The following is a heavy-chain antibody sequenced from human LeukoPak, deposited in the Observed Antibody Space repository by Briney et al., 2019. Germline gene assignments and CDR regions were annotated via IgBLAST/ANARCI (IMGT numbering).Heavy chain of an antibody. Sequence: SETLSLTCTVSGVSISSSNSYWGWIRQPPGKGLEWIGSIYYSGNTYYNASLKSQVSISIDTSKNQFSLRLTSVTAADTAVYYCARRTGTYYYDSSGYSPWRYYFDSCGQGTLVTVSS. CDR3: ARRTGTYYYDSSGYSPWRYYFDS. CDR2: IYYSGNT. V-gene: IGHV4-39*01. J-gene: IGHJ4*02. D-gene: IGHD3-22*01. CDR1: GVSISSSNSY.